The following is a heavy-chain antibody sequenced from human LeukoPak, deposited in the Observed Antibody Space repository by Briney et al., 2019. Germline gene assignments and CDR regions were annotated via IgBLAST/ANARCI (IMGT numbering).Heavy chain of an antibody. V-gene: IGHV1-46*01. Sequence: ASVKVSCKASGYTFTSYYMHWVRQAPGQGLEWMGIINPSGGSTSYAQKFQGRVTMTRDTSTSTVYMELSSLRSEDTAVYYCARDFAAYYDILTGFYYYYYMDVWGKGTTVTVSS. CDR3: ARDFAAYYDILTGFYYYYYMDV. CDR1: GYTFTSYY. D-gene: IGHD3-9*01. CDR2: INPSGGST. J-gene: IGHJ6*03.